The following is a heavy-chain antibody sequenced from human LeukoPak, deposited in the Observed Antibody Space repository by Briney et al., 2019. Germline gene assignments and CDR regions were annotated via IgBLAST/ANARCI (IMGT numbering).Heavy chain of an antibody. Sequence: PGGSLRLSCAASGFYFTDYAMSWARRAPGKGLEWLSAVSGNGDTKDYVDSVKGRFTISRDNSRNTVRLQIDNPRTEDTAVYYCARGSTSTAPGWVYWGHGTPVTVSS. D-gene: IGHD2-21*02. CDR3: ARGSTSTAPGWVY. V-gene: IGHV3-23*01. CDR1: GFYFTDYA. J-gene: IGHJ4*01. CDR2: VSGNGDTK.